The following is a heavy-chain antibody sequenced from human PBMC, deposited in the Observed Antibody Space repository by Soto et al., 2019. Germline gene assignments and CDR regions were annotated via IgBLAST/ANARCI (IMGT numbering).Heavy chain of an antibody. CDR2: IIPIFGTA. Sequence: RASVKVSCKASGGTFSSYAISWVRQAPGQGLEWMGGIIPIFGTANYAQKFQGRVTITADESTSTAYMELSSLRSEDTAVYYCARARGSSWSIYGMDVWGQGTTVTVSS. J-gene: IGHJ6*02. CDR1: GGTFSSYA. CDR3: ARARGSSWSIYGMDV. D-gene: IGHD6-13*01. V-gene: IGHV1-69*13.